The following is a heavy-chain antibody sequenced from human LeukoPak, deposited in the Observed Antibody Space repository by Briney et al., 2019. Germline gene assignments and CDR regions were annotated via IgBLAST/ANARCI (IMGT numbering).Heavy chain of an antibody. D-gene: IGHD2-2*01. Sequence: GASVKVSCKASGYTFTGYYMHWVRQAPGQGLEWMGWINPNSGGTNYAQKFQGRVTMTRDTSISTAYMELSRLRSDDTAVYYCARDRIVVVPAAMLRNNWFDPWGQGTLVTVSS. J-gene: IGHJ5*02. CDR2: INPNSGGT. V-gene: IGHV1-2*02. CDR1: GYTFTGYY. CDR3: ARDRIVVVPAAMLRNNWFDP.